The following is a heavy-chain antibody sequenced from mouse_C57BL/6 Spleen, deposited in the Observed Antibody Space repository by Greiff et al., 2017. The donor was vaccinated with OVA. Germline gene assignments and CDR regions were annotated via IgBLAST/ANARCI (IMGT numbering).Heavy chain of an antibody. J-gene: IGHJ3*01. CDR2: IYPRSGNT. CDR3: ARPYYSNPWFAY. D-gene: IGHD2-5*01. Sequence: QVQLQQSGAELARPGASVKLSCKASGYTFTSYGISWVKQRTGQGLEWIGEIYPRSGNTYYNEKFKGKATLTADKSSSTAYMELRSLTSEDSAVYFCARPYYSNPWFAYWGQGTLVTVSA. CDR1: GYTFTSYG. V-gene: IGHV1-81*01.